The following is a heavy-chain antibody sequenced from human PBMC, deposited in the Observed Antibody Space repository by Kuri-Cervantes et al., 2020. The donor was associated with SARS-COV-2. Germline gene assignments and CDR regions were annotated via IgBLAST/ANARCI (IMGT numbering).Heavy chain of an antibody. V-gene: IGHV3-23*01. J-gene: IGHJ4*02. D-gene: IGHD2-21*02. CDR3: AKDPIVVVTASDTFDY. CDR2: ISGSGGST. Sequence: GESLKISCAASGFTFDDYAMHWVRQAPGKGLEWVSAISGSGGSTCYADSVKGRFTISRDNSKNTLYLQMNSLRAEDTAVYYCAKDPIVVVTASDTFDYWGQGTLVTVSS. CDR1: GFTFDDYA.